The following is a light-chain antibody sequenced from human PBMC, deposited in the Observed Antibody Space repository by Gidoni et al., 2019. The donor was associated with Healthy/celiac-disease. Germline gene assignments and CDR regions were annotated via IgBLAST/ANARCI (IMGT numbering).Light chain of an antibody. Sequence: DIQMTQSTSTLSASVGDRVTITCRASQSISSWLAWYQQKPGKAPKLLIYKASSLESGVPSRFSGSGSGTEFTLTISSLQPDDFATYYCQPYNSYPWTFGQGTQVEIK. CDR2: KAS. CDR1: QSISSW. V-gene: IGKV1-5*03. CDR3: QPYNSYPWT. J-gene: IGKJ1*01.